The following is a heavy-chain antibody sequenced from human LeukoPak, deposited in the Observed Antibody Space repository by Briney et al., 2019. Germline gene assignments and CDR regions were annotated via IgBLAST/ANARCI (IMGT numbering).Heavy chain of an antibody. CDR2: ISSSSSAI. Sequence: GGSLRLSCAASGFSFNSYNMIWVRQAPGKGLEWVSYISSSSSAINYADSVKCRFTISRDNAKNSLYLQMNSLRAEDTAVYYCARDRSNIAASDGWFDPWGQGTLVTVSS. D-gene: IGHD6-13*01. CDR3: ARDRSNIAASDGWFDP. V-gene: IGHV3-48*01. CDR1: GFSFNSYN. J-gene: IGHJ5*02.